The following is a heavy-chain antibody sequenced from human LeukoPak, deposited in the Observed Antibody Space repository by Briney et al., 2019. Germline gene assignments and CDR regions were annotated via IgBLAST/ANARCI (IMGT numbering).Heavy chain of an antibody. CDR2: VYYAGDT. J-gene: IGHJ4*02. V-gene: IGHV4-39*01. CDR1: GGPVSSSSYY. CDR3: ATWDSGRYSQIDN. Sequence: SGTLSLTCTVSGGPVSSSSYYWGWVRQSPEKGLECIGTVYYAGDTYYNPSLESRLTISVDTSKNQFSLKLRSVTAADTAVYYCATWDSGRYSQIDNWGQGTLVTVSS. D-gene: IGHD1-26*01.